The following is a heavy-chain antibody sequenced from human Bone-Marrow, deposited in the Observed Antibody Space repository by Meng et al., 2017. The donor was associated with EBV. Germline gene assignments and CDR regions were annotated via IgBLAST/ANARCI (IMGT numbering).Heavy chain of an antibody. CDR1: GGSIRSHNW. Sequence: QLQESGPGLVRLSGTLSLTCAVAGGSIRSHNWWSWVRQPPGKGLEWIGEIHRSGSTNYNPSLKSRVTISLDKSKNQFSLRLDSVTAADTAVYYCARDSSSLDYWGQGTLVTVSS. D-gene: IGHD6-13*01. CDR3: ARDSSSLDY. CDR2: IHRSGST. V-gene: IGHV4-4*02. J-gene: IGHJ4*02.